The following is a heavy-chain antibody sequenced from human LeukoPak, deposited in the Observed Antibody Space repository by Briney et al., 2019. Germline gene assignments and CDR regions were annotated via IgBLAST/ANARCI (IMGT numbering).Heavy chain of an antibody. CDR3: ARAVVQLWLGFDP. Sequence: GGSLRLSCAASGFTFSRYAMNWVRQAPGMGLEWVSAISGSGGSTYYADSVQGRFTISRDNSKNTLYLQMNSLRADDTAVYYCARAVVQLWLGFDPWGQGTLVTVSS. CDR2: ISGSGGST. CDR1: GFTFSRYA. V-gene: IGHV3-23*01. J-gene: IGHJ5*02. D-gene: IGHD5-18*01.